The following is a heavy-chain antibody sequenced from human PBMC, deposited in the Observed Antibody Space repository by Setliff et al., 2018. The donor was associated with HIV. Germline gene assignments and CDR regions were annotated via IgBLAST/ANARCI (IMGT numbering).Heavy chain of an antibody. J-gene: IGHJ4*02. V-gene: IGHV3-48*04. D-gene: IGHD5-12*01. CDR3: ARGGIVATEPEY. Sequence: PGGSLRLSCAASGFTFRSYAMTWVRQAPGKGLQWVSDSSPTSSSKLYAESVKGRFTISRDNAKNTLYLQMNSLRGEDTAVYYCARGGIVATEPEYWGQGTLVTVSS. CDR2: SSPTSSSK. CDR1: GFTFRSYA.